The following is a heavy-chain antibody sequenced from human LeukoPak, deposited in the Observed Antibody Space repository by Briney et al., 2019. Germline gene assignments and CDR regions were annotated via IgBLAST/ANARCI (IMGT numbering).Heavy chain of an antibody. CDR1: GFTFNIHA. D-gene: IGHD5-24*01. CDR2: ISGIGISI. Sequence: PGASLRLSCAASGFTFNIHAMDWVRQAPGKGLEWVSSISGIGISIYYADSVKGRFTISRDNSKNTVYLQMNRLIAEDTAVYYCAKDMHGYDGPVDYWGRGTQVTVSS. CDR3: AKDMHGYDGPVDY. V-gene: IGHV3-23*01. J-gene: IGHJ4*02.